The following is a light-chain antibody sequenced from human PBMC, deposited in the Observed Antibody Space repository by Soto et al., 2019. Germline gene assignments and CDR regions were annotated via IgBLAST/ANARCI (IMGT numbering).Light chain of an antibody. CDR2: QTS. V-gene: IGKV3-11*01. CDR3: HQRQSWPRT. J-gene: IGKJ1*01. Sequence: EIVLTQSPATLSSFPGDRVTLSCRASQYINTRLAWYQHRPGQAPRLLIYQTSIRAAGIPARLSASGTGTDFTLTISDVQPEDFAVYYCHQRQSWPRTFGQGTKVDI. CDR1: QYINTR.